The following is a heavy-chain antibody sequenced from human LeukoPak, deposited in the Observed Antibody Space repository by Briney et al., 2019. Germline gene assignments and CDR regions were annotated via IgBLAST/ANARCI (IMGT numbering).Heavy chain of an antibody. CDR3: VRGDYSGSYYYFDY. V-gene: IGHV1-18*01. J-gene: IGHJ4*02. CDR1: GYTFSSYG. CDR2: ISGYNGIT. Sequence: ASVKVSCKASGYTFSSYGISWVRQAPGQGLEWMGWISGYNGITSYAQKLEGRVTMTTDTSTTTAYMELRSLRSDDTAVYYCVRGDYSGSYYYFDYWGQGTLVTVSS. D-gene: IGHD1-26*01.